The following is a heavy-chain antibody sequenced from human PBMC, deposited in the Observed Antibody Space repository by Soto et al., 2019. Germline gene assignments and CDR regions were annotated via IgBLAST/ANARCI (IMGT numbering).Heavy chain of an antibody. Sequence: GGSLRLSCAASGFTFSDHYMDWVRQAPGKGLEWVGRTRNKANSYTTEYAASVKGRFTISRDDSKNSLYLQMNSLKTEDTAVYYCARVTMVRGVAYYYYYYMDVWGKGTTVTVPS. J-gene: IGHJ6*03. CDR2: TRNKANSYTT. CDR1: GFTFSDHY. V-gene: IGHV3-72*01. CDR3: ARVTMVRGVAYYYYYYMDV. D-gene: IGHD3-10*01.